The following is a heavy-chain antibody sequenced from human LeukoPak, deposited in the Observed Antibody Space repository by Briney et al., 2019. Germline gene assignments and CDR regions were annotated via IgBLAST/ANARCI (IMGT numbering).Heavy chain of an antibody. J-gene: IGHJ4*02. D-gene: IGHD3-10*01. V-gene: IGHV1-18*01. Sequence: GALVKVSCTPSGYTFTSYGIRWGRQAPGQGLEWMGWISAYNGKTNYEKKLQGRVTMTTATSTSTATLEMRNLRSGDPGTDYCARDVVRGVITPASFHYWGQGTLVTVAS. CDR3: ARDVVRGVITPASFHY. CDR1: GYTFTSYG. CDR2: ISAYNGKT.